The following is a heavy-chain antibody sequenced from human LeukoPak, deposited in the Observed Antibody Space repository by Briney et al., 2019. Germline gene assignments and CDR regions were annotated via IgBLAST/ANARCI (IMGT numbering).Heavy chain of an antibody. CDR2: INGDGSST. D-gene: IGHD5-18*01. V-gene: IGHV3-74*01. Sequence: TGGSLRLSCAASGFAFNTYWMHWVRQAPGTGLVWVSRINGDGSSTSYADFVKGRFTISRDNAKNTLYLQMNSLRAEETAIYYCARDKGYSIDQWGQGTLVTVSS. CDR1: GFAFNTYW. J-gene: IGHJ5*02. CDR3: ARDKGYSIDQ.